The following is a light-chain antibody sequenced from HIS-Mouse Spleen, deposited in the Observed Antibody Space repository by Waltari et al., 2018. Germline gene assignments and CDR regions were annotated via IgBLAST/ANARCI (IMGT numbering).Light chain of an antibody. J-gene: IGLJ3*02. CDR2: DES. Sequence: SYVLTQPPSVSVAPGKTARITCGGNNIGSESVHWYQQKPGQAPVLVVYDESDRPSGIPERFSGSSSGTTVTLTISGVQAEDEADYYCQSADSSGTYPVFGGGTKLTVL. CDR1: NIGSES. CDR3: QSADSSGTYPV. V-gene: IGLV3-21*01.